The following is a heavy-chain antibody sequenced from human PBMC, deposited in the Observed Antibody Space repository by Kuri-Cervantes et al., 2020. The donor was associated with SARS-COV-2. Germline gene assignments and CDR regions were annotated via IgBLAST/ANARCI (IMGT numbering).Heavy chain of an antibody. J-gene: IGHJ5*02. D-gene: IGHD2-2*01. CDR3: AREGCSSTSCYSAWFDP. CDR2: IIPIFGTA. V-gene: IGHV1-69*05. Sequence: SSVQVSCKASGGTFSSYAISWVRQAPGQGLEWMGRIIPIFGTANYAQKFQGRVTITTDESTSTAYMELSSLRSEDTAVYYCAREGCSSTSCYSAWFDPWGQGTLVTVSS. CDR1: GGTFSSYA.